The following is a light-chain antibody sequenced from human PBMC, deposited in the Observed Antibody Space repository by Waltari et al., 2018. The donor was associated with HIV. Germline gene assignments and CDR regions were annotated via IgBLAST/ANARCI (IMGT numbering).Light chain of an antibody. CDR3: QQRSKWPPLT. Sequence: DIVLTHSTATLSLSPGERATLYCRASQSVTTYLAWYQQKPGQAPRLLIYDASNRASGIPARFSGSGSGTDFTLTISSLEPEDFAVYYCQQRSKWPPLTFGGGTKVEIK. V-gene: IGKV3-11*01. CDR2: DAS. CDR1: QSVTTY. J-gene: IGKJ4*01.